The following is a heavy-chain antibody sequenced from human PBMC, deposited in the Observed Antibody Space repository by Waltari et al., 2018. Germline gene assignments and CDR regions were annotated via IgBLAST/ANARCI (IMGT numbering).Heavy chain of an antibody. V-gene: IGHV3-7*01. Sequence: EVQLVESGGGLVQPGGSLRLSCEASGFHLRTYWMSWVRQAPGKGLEWVANIMTDGREEYYVDSVRGRFTISRDNAKNSLYLQMNSLRPEDTAVYYCVRDQWFAFDIWGQGTMVTVSS. CDR3: VRDQWFAFDI. CDR2: IMTDGREE. CDR1: GFHLRTYW. D-gene: IGHD3-22*01. J-gene: IGHJ3*02.